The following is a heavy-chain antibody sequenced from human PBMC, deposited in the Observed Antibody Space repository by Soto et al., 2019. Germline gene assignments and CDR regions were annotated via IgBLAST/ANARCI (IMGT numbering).Heavy chain of an antibody. J-gene: IGHJ4*02. V-gene: IGHV3-30-3*01. D-gene: IGHD3-22*01. CDR1: GFTFSSYA. Sequence: QVQLVESGGGVVQPGRSLRLSCAASGFTFSSYAMHWVRQAPGKGLEWVAVISYDGSNKYYADSVKGRFTISRDNSKNTLYLQMNSLRAEDTAVYYCASGKYYYDSSGPNFDYWGQGTLVTVSS. CDR3: ASGKYYYDSSGPNFDY. CDR2: ISYDGSNK.